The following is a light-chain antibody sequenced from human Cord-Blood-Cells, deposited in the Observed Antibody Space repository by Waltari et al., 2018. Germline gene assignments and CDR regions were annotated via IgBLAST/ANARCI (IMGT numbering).Light chain of an antibody. CDR2: SNN. J-gene: IGLJ1*01. CDR3: AAWDDSLNGRYV. CDR1: SSNIGSNT. Sequence: QSVLTQPPSASGTPGQRFPISCSGSSSNIGSNTVNWYQQLPGTAPKLLIYSNNQRPSGVPDRFSGSKSGTSASLAISGLQSEDEADYYCAAWDDSLNGRYVFGTGTKVTVL. V-gene: IGLV1-44*01.